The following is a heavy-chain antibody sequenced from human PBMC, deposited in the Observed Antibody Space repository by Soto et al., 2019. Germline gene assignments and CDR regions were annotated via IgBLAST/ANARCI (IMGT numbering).Heavy chain of an antibody. CDR3: AKGGYYDILTASPFDS. Sequence: DSVQGRFTISRDNSKNTLYLQMNSLRAEDSAVYYCAKGGYYDILTASPFDSWGQGTLVTVSS. J-gene: IGHJ4*02. V-gene: IGHV3-30*02. D-gene: IGHD3-9*01.